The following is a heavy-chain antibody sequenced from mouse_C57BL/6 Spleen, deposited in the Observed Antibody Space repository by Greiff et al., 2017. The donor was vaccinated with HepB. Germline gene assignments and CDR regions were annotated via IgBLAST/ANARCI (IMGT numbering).Heavy chain of an antibody. Sequence: VQLQQPGAELVKPGASVKLSCKASGYTFTSYWMQWVKQRPGQGLEWIGEIDPSDSYTNYNQKFKGKATLTVDTSSSTAYMQLSSLTSEDSAVYYCAREGIYYGHAMDYWGQGTSVTVSS. CDR3: AREGIYYGHAMDY. CDR1: GYTFTSYW. CDR2: IDPSDSYT. J-gene: IGHJ4*01. D-gene: IGHD2-1*01. V-gene: IGHV1-50*01.